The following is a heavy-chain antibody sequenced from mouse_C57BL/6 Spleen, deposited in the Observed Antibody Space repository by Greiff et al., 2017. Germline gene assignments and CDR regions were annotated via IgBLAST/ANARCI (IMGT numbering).Heavy chain of an antibody. Sequence: VQLQESGAELARPGASVKLSCKASGYTFTSYGISWVKQRTGQGLEWIGEIYPRSGNTYYNEKFKGKATLTADKSSSTAYMELRSLTSEDSAVYFCARSSSDGFFDYWGQGTTLTVSS. CDR1: GYTFTSYG. V-gene: IGHV1-81*01. J-gene: IGHJ2*01. CDR3: ARSSSDGFFDY. CDR2: IYPRSGNT. D-gene: IGHD1-1*01.